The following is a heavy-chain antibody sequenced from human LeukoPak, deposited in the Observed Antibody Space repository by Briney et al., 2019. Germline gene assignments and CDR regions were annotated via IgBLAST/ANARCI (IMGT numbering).Heavy chain of an antibody. J-gene: IGHJ4*02. D-gene: IGHD6-19*01. CDR1: GGSISDYY. V-gene: IGHV4-59*01. CDR3: ARGPSSGWYVPFDY. CDR2: IDYSGST. Sequence: PSETLSLTCTVSGGSISDYYWSWIRQVPGKGLEWIGYIDYSGSTTYNPSLKSRVTISVDTSKNQFSLKLSSVTAADTAVYYCARGPSSGWYVPFDYWGQGTLVTVSS.